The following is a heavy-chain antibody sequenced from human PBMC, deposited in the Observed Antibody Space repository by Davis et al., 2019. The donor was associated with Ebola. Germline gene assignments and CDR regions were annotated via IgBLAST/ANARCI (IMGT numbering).Heavy chain of an antibody. CDR3: ARDLGHNWFDP. J-gene: IGHJ5*02. Sequence: GESLKISCAASGFTFSSYAMSWVRQAPGKGLEWVSAISGSGGSTYYADSVKGRFTISRDNAKNSLYLQMNSLRAEDTAVYYCARDLGHNWFDPWGQGTLVTVSS. V-gene: IGHV3-23*01. D-gene: IGHD7-27*01. CDR2: ISGSGGST. CDR1: GFTFSSYA.